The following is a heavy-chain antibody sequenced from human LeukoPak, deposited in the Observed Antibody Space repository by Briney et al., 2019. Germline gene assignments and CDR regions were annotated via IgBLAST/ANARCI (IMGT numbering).Heavy chain of an antibody. CDR3: AKDSDIAVAGSDDALDV. CDR2: ISFDGSIE. Sequence: GGSLRLSCAASGFTFSSYGMHWVRQTPGKGLEWVALISFDGSIEYYVDSVKGRFTISRDNSKNTLFLQMNSLRPEDTAVYYCAKDSDIAVAGSDDALDVWGQGTMVTVSP. J-gene: IGHJ3*01. D-gene: IGHD6-19*01. V-gene: IGHV3-30*18. CDR1: GFTFSSYG.